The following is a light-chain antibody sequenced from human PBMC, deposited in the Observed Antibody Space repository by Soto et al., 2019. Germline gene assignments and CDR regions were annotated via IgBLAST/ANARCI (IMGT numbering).Light chain of an antibody. V-gene: IGKV1-5*03. CDR1: HRISTW. J-gene: IGKJ1*01. CDR3: QEYYAYGT. CDR2: KAT. Sequence: QMTQTPSTVSAYVGDRVTITCRASHRISTWLAWYQQKPGKVPKLLIYKATSLESGVPSRFSGRGSGTEFPLTISGLQPDDSAIYYCQEYYAYGTFGQGTKVEIK.